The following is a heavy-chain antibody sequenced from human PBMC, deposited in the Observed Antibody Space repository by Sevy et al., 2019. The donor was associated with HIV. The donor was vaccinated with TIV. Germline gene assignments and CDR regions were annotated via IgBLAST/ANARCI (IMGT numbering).Heavy chain of an antibody. CDR1: GFPFSNYW. J-gene: IGHJ4*02. CDR2: IRQDGREK. V-gene: IGHV3-7*03. D-gene: IGHD6-25*01. CDR3: VGDRSGCYTA. Sequence: GGSLRLSCAVSGFPFSNYWMTWVRQAPGRGLEWVANIRQDGREKYYVGSVQGRFTISRDNANNSLYLEMNNLRAEDSATYFCVGDRSGCYTAWGRGTLVTVSS.